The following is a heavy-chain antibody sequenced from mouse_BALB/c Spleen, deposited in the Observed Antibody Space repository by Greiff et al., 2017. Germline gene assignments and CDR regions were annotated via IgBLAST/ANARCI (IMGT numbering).Heavy chain of an antibody. CDR3: ARSPSPFAY. J-gene: IGHJ3*01. Sequence: EVQLVESGGGLVQPGGSRKLSCAASGFTFSSFGMHWVRQAPEKGLEWVAYISSGSSTIYYADTVKGRFTISRDNPKNTLFLQMTSLRSEDTAMYYCARSPSPFAYWGQGTLVTVSA. CDR2: ISSGSSTI. CDR1: GFTFSSFG. V-gene: IGHV5-17*02.